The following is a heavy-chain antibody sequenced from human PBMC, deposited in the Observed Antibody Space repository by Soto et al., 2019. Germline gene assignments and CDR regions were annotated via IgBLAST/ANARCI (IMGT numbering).Heavy chain of an antibody. CDR1: GGSISSSSYY. V-gene: IGHV4-39*01. Sequence: PSETLSLTCTVSGGSISSSSYYWGWIRQPPGKGLEWIGSIYYSGSTYYNPSLKSRVTISVDTSKNQFSLKLSSVTAADTAVYYCATVGRGYCTNGVCYFEGRIDYWGQGTLVTVSS. D-gene: IGHD2-8*01. CDR3: ATVGRGYCTNGVCYFEGRIDY. CDR2: IYYSGST. J-gene: IGHJ4*02.